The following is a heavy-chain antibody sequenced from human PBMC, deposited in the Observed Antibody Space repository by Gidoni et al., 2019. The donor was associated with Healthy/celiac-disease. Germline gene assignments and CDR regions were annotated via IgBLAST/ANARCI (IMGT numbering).Heavy chain of an antibody. J-gene: IGHJ6*02. D-gene: IGHD2-15*01. CDR3: ASSGGSFRIEDYYSYGMDV. V-gene: IGHV3-21*01. CDR1: GFTFSSYS. Sequence: EVQLVESGGGLVKRGGSLRLSCAASGFTFSSYSMNWVRQARGKGLEWVSSISSSSIYIYYADSVKGRFTISRDNAKNSLYLQMNSLRAEDTAVYYCASSGGSFRIEDYYSYGMDVWGQGTTVTVSS. CDR2: ISSSSIYI.